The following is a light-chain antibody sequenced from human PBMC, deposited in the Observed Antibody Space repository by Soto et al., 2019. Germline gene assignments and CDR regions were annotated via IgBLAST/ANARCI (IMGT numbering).Light chain of an antibody. CDR3: QKYNSAPRT. V-gene: IGKV1-27*01. J-gene: IGKJ1*01. CDR1: QGIRNY. Sequence: DIQMTQSPSSLSASIGDRVTITCRASQGIRNYLAWYQQKPGKVPKLPIYDASTLQSGVPSRFSGSGSGTDFTLTISSLQPEDVATYYCQKYNSAPRTFGQGTRVEIK. CDR2: DAS.